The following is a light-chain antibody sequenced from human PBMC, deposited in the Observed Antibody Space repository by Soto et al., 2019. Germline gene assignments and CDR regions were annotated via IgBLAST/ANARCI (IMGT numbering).Light chain of an antibody. V-gene: IGKV1-9*01. J-gene: IGKJ4*01. CDR3: QQLNNYPRALT. Sequence: DIQLTQSPSFLSASVGDRVTITCRASQGISNNLAWYQHNPGKPPKLLIYGASTLQSGVPSRFSGSGSGTEFTLTISSLQPEDFATYYCQQLNNYPRALTFGGGTQVEIK. CDR1: QGISNN. CDR2: GAS.